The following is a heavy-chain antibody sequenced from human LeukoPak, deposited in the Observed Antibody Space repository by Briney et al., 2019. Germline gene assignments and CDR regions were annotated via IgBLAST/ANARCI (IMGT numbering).Heavy chain of an antibody. D-gene: IGHD3-22*01. V-gene: IGHV4-31*03. CDR2: IYYSGSP. J-gene: IGHJ4*02. Sequence: SETLSLTCTVSGGSITSGGYFWGWIRQHPGKGLEWIGYIYYSGSPYYKPPLKSRVTISVDTSKNQFSLKLSSVTAADTAVYYCARDGYYDSSGKGFDYWGQGTLVTVSS. CDR1: GGSITSGGYF. CDR3: ARDGYYDSSGKGFDY.